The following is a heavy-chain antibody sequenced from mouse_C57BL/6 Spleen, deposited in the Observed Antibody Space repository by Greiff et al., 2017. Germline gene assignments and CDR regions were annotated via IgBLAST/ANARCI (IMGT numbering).Heavy chain of an antibody. J-gene: IGHJ4*01. CDR3: ARQGAPTVTGNYYAMAY. CDR1: GFTFSDYG. Sequence: EVMLVESGGGLVQPGGSLKLSCAASGFTFSDYGMAWVRQAPRKGPEWVAFISNMAYSIYYADTVTGRFTISRENAKNTQYLEMSSLRSEDTAMXYCARQGAPTVTGNYYAMAYWGQGTSVTVSS. D-gene: IGHD2-2*01. V-gene: IGHV5-15*04. CDR2: ISNMAYSI.